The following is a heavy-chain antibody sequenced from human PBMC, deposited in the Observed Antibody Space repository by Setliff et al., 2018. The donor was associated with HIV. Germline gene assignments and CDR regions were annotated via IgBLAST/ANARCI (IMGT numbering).Heavy chain of an antibody. D-gene: IGHD3-9*01. Sequence: GASVKVSCKASGYTFTTYGISWVRQAPGHGLEWMGWISPYIGHTNYAQNFQGRVTMTSNTFIGTAYMELSSLTSEDTAVYYCARGHLDYNYWEDILGNWFDPWGQGTLVTVSS. J-gene: IGHJ5*02. CDR3: ARGHLDYNYWEDILGNWFDP. V-gene: IGHV1-18*01. CDR1: GYTFTTYG. CDR2: ISPYIGHT.